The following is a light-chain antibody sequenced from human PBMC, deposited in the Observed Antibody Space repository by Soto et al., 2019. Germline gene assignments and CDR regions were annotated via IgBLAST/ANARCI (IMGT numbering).Light chain of an antibody. CDR3: QQRSDWPPGLA. J-gene: IGKJ4*01. CDR2: DTS. V-gene: IGKV3-11*01. CDR1: QSVRSY. Sequence: EIVLTQSPATLSLSPGERATLSCRASQSVRSYLAWFQQKPGQSPRLLIYDTSHRATGIPARFSGSGSGTDFTLTISSLEPEDFAVYFCQQRSDWPPGLAFGGGTKVEIK.